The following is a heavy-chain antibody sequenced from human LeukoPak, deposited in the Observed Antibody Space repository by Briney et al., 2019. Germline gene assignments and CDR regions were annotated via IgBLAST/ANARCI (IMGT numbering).Heavy chain of an antibody. Sequence: GGTLRLSCAASGFTFSSYGMSWVRQVPGKGLEWVSAISGSGGSTYYADSVKGRFTISRDNSKNTLYLQMNSLRAEDTAVYYCAKADDYGGYLDESFFDYWGQGTLVTVSS. CDR1: GFTFSSYG. CDR2: ISGSGGST. D-gene: IGHD4-17*01. CDR3: AKADDYGGYLDESFFDY. V-gene: IGHV3-23*01. J-gene: IGHJ4*02.